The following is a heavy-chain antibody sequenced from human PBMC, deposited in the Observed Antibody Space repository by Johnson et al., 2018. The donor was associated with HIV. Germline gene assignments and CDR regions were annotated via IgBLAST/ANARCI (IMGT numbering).Heavy chain of an antibody. CDR1: GFTFSDYY. J-gene: IGHJ3*02. Sequence: QEKLVESGGGLVKPGGSLRLSCSASGFTFSDYYMSWIRQAPGKGLEWVSYISSSGSTIYYADSVKGRFTSSRDNSKNSLDLQMNSLRAEDTAVYYCAKDMGYSGSYFDAFDIWGQGTMVTVSS. CDR2: ISSSGSTI. CDR3: AKDMGYSGSYFDAFDI. V-gene: IGHV3-11*01. D-gene: IGHD1-26*01.